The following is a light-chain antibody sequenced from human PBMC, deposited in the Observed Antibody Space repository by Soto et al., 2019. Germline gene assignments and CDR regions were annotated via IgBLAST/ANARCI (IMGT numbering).Light chain of an antibody. V-gene: IGKV3-20*01. J-gene: IGKJ1*01. CDR1: QSVSSSY. CDR3: QQYGSTRVT. Sequence: EIVLTQSPGTLSLSPGERATLSCRASQSVSSSYLAWYQQKPGQAPRLLIYGASSRATGIPDRFSGSGSGTDISLTISRLEPEDFAVYYCQQYGSTRVTFGQGTKVEIK. CDR2: GAS.